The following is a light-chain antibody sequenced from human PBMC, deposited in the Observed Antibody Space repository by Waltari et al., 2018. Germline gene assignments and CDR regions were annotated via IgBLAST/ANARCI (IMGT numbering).Light chain of an antibody. J-gene: IGKJ1*01. CDR2: GAS. V-gene: IGKV3-20*01. Sequence: EIVLTQSPGTLSLSPGERATLSCRASPSVSSSYLAWHQQKPGQAPRLLIYGASSRATGLPDRFSGSGSGTDFTLTISRLEPEDFAVYYCQQYGSSPWTFGQGTKVEIK. CDR1: PSVSSSY. CDR3: QQYGSSPWT.